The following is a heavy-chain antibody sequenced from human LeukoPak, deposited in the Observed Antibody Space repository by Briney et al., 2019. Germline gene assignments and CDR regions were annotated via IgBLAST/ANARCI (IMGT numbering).Heavy chain of an antibody. Sequence: GGSLRLSCAASGFTFSSFPMSWVRQAPGKGLEWVSVMRGGGVSTYYADSVKGRFTISRDNSKNTLYLQMNSLRAEATAVYYCAKWARYCTNGVCYYFDNWGQGTLVTVSS. V-gene: IGHV3-23*01. CDR3: AKWARYCTNGVCYYFDN. D-gene: IGHD2-8*01. CDR1: GFTFSSFP. CDR2: MRGGGVST. J-gene: IGHJ4*02.